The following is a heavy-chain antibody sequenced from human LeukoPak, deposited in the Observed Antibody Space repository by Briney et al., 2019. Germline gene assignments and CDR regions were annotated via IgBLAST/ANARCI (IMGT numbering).Heavy chain of an antibody. CDR3: AGVGIAAAGKHF. J-gene: IGHJ4*02. CDR1: GGSFSGYY. Sequence: PSETLSLTCAVYGGSFSGYYWGWIRQPPGKGLEWIGEINHSGSTNYNPSLKSRVTISVDTSKNQFSLKLSSVTAADTAVYYCAGVGIAAAGKHFWGQGTLVTVSS. D-gene: IGHD6-13*01. V-gene: IGHV4-34*01. CDR2: INHSGST.